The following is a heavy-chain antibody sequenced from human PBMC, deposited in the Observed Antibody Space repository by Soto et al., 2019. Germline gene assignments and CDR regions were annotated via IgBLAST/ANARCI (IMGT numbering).Heavy chain of an antibody. V-gene: IGHV3-23*01. CDR2: ISGSGADT. D-gene: IGHD3-22*01. J-gene: IGHJ4*02. CDR3: AFSFCDTRGSNYDGRRHFDY. CDR1: GFTFSNYA. Sequence: PGGSLRLSCAASGFTFSNYAMSWVRQAPGKGLEWVSTISGSGADTYYADSVKRRFTISRDNSENTLYLQLNSLRAEDTVLYYCAFSFCDTRGSNYDGRRHFDYVGQGPLVT.